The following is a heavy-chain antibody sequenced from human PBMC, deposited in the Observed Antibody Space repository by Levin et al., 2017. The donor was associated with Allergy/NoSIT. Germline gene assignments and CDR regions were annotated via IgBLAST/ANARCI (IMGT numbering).Heavy chain of an antibody. D-gene: IGHD6-19*01. V-gene: IGHV4-59*01. CDR3: SRDIALAGGAFDI. J-gene: IGHJ3*02. Sequence: ESLKISCTISGDSISRYYWSWIRQPPGKGLEWVGYIHYSGSTNYQPSLRGRVTISLDPSKSHFSLEINSVTSADTALYYCSRDIALAGGAFDIWGQGTMVIVSS. CDR2: IHYSGST. CDR1: GDSISRYY.